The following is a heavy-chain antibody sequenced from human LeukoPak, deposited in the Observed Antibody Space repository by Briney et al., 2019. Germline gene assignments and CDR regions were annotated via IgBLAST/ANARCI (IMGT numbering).Heavy chain of an antibody. J-gene: IGHJ3*02. Sequence: PGGSLRLSCAASGFTFDDYAMHWVRQAPGKGLEWVSGISWNSGSIGYADSVKGRFTISRDNAKNSLYLQMNSLRAEDTALYYCAKVSSSWPRTDAFDIWGQGTMVTVSS. V-gene: IGHV3-9*01. CDR2: ISWNSGSI. D-gene: IGHD6-13*01. CDR1: GFTFDDYA. CDR3: AKVSSSWPRTDAFDI.